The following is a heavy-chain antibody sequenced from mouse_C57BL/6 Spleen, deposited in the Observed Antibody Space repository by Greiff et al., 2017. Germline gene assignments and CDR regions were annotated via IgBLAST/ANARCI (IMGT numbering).Heavy chain of an antibody. Sequence: QVQLKQSGAELVKPGASVKISCKASGYAFSSYWMNWVKPRPGKGLEWIGQMYPGDGDTNYNGKCKGKGTLTADQSSSTAYMQLSSLTSEDSAVYFCARLDDGDPFDYWGQGTTLTVSS. D-gene: IGHD2-13*01. CDR1: GYAFSSYW. CDR3: ARLDDGDPFDY. CDR2: MYPGDGDT. V-gene: IGHV1-80*01. J-gene: IGHJ2*01.